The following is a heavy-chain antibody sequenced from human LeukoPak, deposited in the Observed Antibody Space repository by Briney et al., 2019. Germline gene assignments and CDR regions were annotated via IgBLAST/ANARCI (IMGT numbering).Heavy chain of an antibody. D-gene: IGHD6-6*01. J-gene: IGHJ4*02. CDR2: ISYDGSNK. Sequence: PGGSLRLSCAASGFTFSSYGMHWVRQAPGKGLEWVAVISYDGSNKYYADSVKGRFTISRDNSKNTLYLQMNSLRAENTAVYYCARDRFVPDYWGQGTLVTVSS. CDR1: GFTFSSYG. CDR3: ARDRFVPDY. V-gene: IGHV3-30*03.